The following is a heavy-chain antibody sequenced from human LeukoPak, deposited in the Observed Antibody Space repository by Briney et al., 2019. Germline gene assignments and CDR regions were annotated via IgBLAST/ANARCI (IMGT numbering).Heavy chain of an antibody. CDR3: ARSVVVTAMDYYGMDV. J-gene: IGHJ6*02. CDR2: INPNSGGT. CDR1: GHIFTDYH. V-gene: IGHV1-2*02. Sequence: ASVKVSCKASGHIFTDYHMHWVRQAPGQGLEWMGWINPNSGGTNYAQKFQGRVTMTRDTSISTAYMELSRLRSDDTAVYYCARSVVVTAMDYYGMDVWGQGTTVTVSS. D-gene: IGHD2-21*02.